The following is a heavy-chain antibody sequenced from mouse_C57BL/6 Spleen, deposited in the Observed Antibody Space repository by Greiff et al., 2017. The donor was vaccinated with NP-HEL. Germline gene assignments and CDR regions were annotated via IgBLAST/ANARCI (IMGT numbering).Heavy chain of an antibody. V-gene: IGHV1-85*01. CDR1: GYTFTSSD. Sequence: VQLQESGPELVKPGASVTLSCKASGYTFTSSDINWVKQRPGQGLAWIGWIYPSDGSTTYNEKFKGKATLPVDTSSSTAYMELHSLTSEDSAVDFCARRLQQTAFDYWGKGTTLTVSS. CDR2: IYPSDGST. J-gene: IGHJ2*01. CDR3: ARRLQQTAFDY.